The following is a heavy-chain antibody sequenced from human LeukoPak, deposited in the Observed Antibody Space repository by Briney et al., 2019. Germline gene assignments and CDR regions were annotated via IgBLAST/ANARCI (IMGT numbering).Heavy chain of an antibody. J-gene: IGHJ6*03. Sequence: SETLSLTCAVYGGSFSGYYWSWIRQPPGKGLEWIGEINHSGSTNYNPSLKSRVTISVDTSKNQSSLKLSSVTAADTAVYYCARGRGRYCSSTSCYRSIYYYYYMDVWGKGTTVTVS. V-gene: IGHV4-34*01. D-gene: IGHD2-2*02. CDR3: ARGRGRYCSSTSCYRSIYYYYYMDV. CDR1: GGSFSGYY. CDR2: INHSGST.